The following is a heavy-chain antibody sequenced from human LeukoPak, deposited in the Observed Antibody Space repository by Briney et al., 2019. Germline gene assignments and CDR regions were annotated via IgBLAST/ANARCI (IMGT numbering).Heavy chain of an antibody. CDR2: IIPIFGTA. CDR3: ARGIATPDSSSWYPRTYNWFDP. V-gene: IGHV1-69*05. Sequence: GASVKVSCKASGGTFSSYAISWVRQAPGQGLEWMGGIIPIFGTANYAQKFQGRVTITTDESTSTAYMELSSLRSEDTAVYYCARGIATPDSSSWYPRTYNWFDPWGQGTLVTVSS. D-gene: IGHD6-13*01. CDR1: GGTFSSYA. J-gene: IGHJ5*02.